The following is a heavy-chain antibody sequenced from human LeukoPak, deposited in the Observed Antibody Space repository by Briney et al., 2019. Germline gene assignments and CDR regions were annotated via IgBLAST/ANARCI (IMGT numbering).Heavy chain of an antibody. V-gene: IGHV3-73*01. J-gene: IGHJ6*02. CDR2: IRSKANSYAT. CDR3: TRQGAVAGNYYYYGMDV. D-gene: IGHD6-19*01. CDR1: GFTFSGSA. Sequence: GGSLRLSCAASGFTFSGSAMHWVRQASGKGLEWVGRIRSKANSYATAYAASVKGRFTISRDDSKNTACLQMSSLKTEDTAVYYCTRQGAVAGNYYYYGMDVWGQGTTVTVSS.